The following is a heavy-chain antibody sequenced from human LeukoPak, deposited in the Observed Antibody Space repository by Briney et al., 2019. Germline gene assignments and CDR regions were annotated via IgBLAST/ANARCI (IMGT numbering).Heavy chain of an antibody. J-gene: IGHJ2*01. Sequence: GGSLRLSCAASGFTFSSYWMSWVRQAPGKGLEWVANIKQDGSEKYYVDSVKGRFTISRDNGKNPLYLQMNSLRAEDTAVYYCARVGGGSYDWHFDLWGRGTLVTVSS. V-gene: IGHV3-7*01. CDR3: ARVGGGSYDWHFDL. CDR1: GFTFSSYW. CDR2: IKQDGSEK. D-gene: IGHD1-26*01.